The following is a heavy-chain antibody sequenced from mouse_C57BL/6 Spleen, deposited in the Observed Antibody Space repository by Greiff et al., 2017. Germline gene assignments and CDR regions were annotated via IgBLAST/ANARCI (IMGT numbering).Heavy chain of an antibody. Sequence: QVQLQQPGAELVKPGASVKMSCKASGYTFTSYWIPWVKQRPGQGLEWIGDIYPGSGSTNYNKKFKSKATLTVDTSSSTAYMQLNSRTSEDSAVYYGARCGTQSDYCGGGGQGTTLTVSA. CDR2: IYPGSGST. V-gene: IGHV1-55*01. CDR3: ARCGTQSDYCGG. J-gene: IGHJ2*01. D-gene: IGHD2-1*01. CDR1: GYTFTSYW.